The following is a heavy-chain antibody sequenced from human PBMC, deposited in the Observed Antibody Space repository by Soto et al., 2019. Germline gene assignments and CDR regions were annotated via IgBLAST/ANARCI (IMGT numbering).Heavy chain of an antibody. CDR3: ARDKTVGPYYYGMDV. Sequence: PSETLSLTCAVSGGSISSSNWRSWVRQPPGKGLERIGEIYLSGSTNYNPSLKSRVTISVDKSKNQFSLKLSSVTAADTAVYYCARDKTVGPYYYGMDVWGQGTTVTVSS. V-gene: IGHV4-4*02. D-gene: IGHD3-10*01. CDR2: IYLSGST. CDR1: GGSISSSNW. J-gene: IGHJ6*02.